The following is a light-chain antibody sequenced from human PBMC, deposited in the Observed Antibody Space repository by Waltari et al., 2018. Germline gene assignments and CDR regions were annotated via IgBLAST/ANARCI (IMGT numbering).Light chain of an antibody. Sequence: ELVLTQSPATLSLSPGEGATLSCRASQRVSSQLVWYQQKRGQAPRLLIYDASNRATGIPARFSGSGSGTDFTLTISSLEPEDFAVYYCQQCNNSPPTFGQGTKVEIK. CDR2: DAS. J-gene: IGKJ1*01. CDR1: QRVSSQ. V-gene: IGKV3-11*01. CDR3: QQCNNSPPT.